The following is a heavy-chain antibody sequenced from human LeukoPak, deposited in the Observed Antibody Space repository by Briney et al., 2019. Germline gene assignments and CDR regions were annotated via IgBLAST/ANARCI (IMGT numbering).Heavy chain of an antibody. CDR2: INPNSGGT. V-gene: IGHV1-2*06. Sequence: ASVKVSCKASGYTFTGYYMHRVRQAPGQGLEWMGRINPNSGGTNYAQKFQGRVTMTRDTSISTAYMELSRLRSDDTAVYYCARDRHGSGSYRKHYYYYYYMDVWGKGATATVSS. CDR1: GYTFTGYY. D-gene: IGHD3-10*01. CDR3: ARDRHGSGSYRKHYYYYYYMDV. J-gene: IGHJ6*03.